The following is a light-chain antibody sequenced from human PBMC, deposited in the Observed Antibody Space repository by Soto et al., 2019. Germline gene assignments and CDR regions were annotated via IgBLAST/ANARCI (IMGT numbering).Light chain of an antibody. CDR1: SGYSNYK. V-gene: IGLV9-49*01. CDR3: GADHGSGSNFVSGVV. Sequence: QLVLTQPPSASASLGASVTLTCTLSSGYSNYKVDWYQQRPGKGPRFVMRVGTGGIVGSKGDGIPDRFSVLGSGLNRYLTIKNIQEEDESDYHCGADHGSGSNFVSGVVFGGGTKVTVL. CDR2: VGTGGIVG. J-gene: IGLJ2*01.